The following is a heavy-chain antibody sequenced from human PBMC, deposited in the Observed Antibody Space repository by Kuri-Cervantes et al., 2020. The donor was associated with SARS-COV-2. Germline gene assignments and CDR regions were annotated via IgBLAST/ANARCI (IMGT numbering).Heavy chain of an antibody. CDR2: INHSGST. V-gene: IGHV4-34*01. D-gene: IGHD6-19*01. J-gene: IGHJ3*02. CDR1: GGSFSGYY. Sequence: ESLKISCAVYGGSFSGYYWSWIRQPPGKGLEWIGEINHSGSTNYNPSLKSRVTISVDTSKNQFSLRLISVTAADTAVYYCARGQWMVKGAFHIWGQGTMVTVSS. CDR3: ARGQWMVKGAFHI.